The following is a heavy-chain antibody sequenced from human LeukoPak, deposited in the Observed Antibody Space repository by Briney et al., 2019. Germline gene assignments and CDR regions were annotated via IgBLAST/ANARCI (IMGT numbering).Heavy chain of an antibody. J-gene: IGHJ4*02. V-gene: IGHV1-69*04. D-gene: IGHD2-15*01. CDR1: GGTFSSYA. Sequence: SVKVSCKASGGTFSSYAISWVRQAPGQGLEWMGRIIPILGIANYAQKFQGRVTITADKSTSTAYMELSSLRSEDTAVYYCARSNFPGYCSGGSCFDYWGQGTLVTVSS. CDR3: ARSNFPGYCSGGSCFDY. CDR2: IIPILGIA.